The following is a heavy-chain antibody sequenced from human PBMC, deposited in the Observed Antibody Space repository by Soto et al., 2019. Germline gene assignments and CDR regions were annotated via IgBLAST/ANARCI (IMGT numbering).Heavy chain of an antibody. V-gene: IGHV3-74*01. D-gene: IGHD5-18*01. CDR3: ASSWGYSYGHLDY. CDR2: INSAGSST. CDR1: GFTISSYW. J-gene: IGHJ4*02. Sequence: EVQLVESGGGLVQPGWSLRLSCAASGFTISSYWMHWVRQAPGKGLVWVSRINSAGSSTSYADSVKGRFTISRDNAKNTLYLQMNSLRAEDTAVYYCASSWGYSYGHLDYWGQGSLVTVSS.